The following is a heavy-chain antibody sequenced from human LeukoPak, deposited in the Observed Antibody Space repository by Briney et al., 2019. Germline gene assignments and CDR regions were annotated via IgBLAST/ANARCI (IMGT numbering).Heavy chain of an antibody. CDR3: AKDGAIAAAGTIPLDY. D-gene: IGHD6-13*01. Sequence: PGGSLRLSCAASGFTFSSYGMHWVRQAPGKGLEWVAVISYDGSNKYYADSVKGRFTISRDNSKNTLYLQMNSLRAEDTAVYYCAKDGAIAAAGTIPLDYWGQGTLVTVSS. CDR1: GFTFSSYG. J-gene: IGHJ4*02. CDR2: ISYDGSNK. V-gene: IGHV3-30*18.